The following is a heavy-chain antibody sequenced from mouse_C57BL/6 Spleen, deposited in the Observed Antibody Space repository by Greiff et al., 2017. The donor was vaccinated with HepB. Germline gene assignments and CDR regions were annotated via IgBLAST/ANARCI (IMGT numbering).Heavy chain of an antibody. CDR3: ARDRDPYYYAMDY. CDR2: IYPRSGNT. J-gene: IGHJ4*01. Sequence: QVQLKESGAELARPGASVKLSCKASGYTFTSYGISWVKQRTGQGLEWIGEIYPRSGNTYYNEKFKGKATLTADKSSSTAYMELRSLTSEDSAVYFCARDRDPYYYAMDYWGQGTSVTVSS. CDR1: GYTFTSYG. V-gene: IGHV1-81*01. D-gene: IGHD3-3*01.